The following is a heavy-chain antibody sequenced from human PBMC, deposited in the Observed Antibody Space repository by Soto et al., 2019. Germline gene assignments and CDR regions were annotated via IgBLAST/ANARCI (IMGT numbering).Heavy chain of an antibody. CDR1: GGTSTRYA. Sequence: QERLVQSGAEVRKPGSSVKVSCKVTGGTSTRYAINWVRQAPGQGLEWMGGIVPMFGTSKYAQKFQGRVTITPDASTNIAYMELRTLRSEDSAVYYCNRGSKYDFWSGYLWGQGTLLSVSS. D-gene: IGHD3-3*01. J-gene: IGHJ4*02. V-gene: IGHV1-69*01. CDR3: NRGSKYDFWSGYL. CDR2: IVPMFGTS.